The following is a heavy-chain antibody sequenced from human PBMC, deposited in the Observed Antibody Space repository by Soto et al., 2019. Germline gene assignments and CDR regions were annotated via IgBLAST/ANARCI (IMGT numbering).Heavy chain of an antibody. CDR3: AREYSSSSGLFYYYYGMDV. CDR2: TYYRSKWYN. D-gene: IGHD6-6*01. CDR1: GDSVSSNSAA. Sequence: SQTLSLTCAISGDSVSSNSAAWNWIRQSPSRGLEWLGRTYYRSKWYNDYAVSVKSRITINPDTSKNQFSLQLNSVTPEDTAVYYCAREYSSSSGLFYYYYGMDVWGQGTTVTVSS. J-gene: IGHJ6*02. V-gene: IGHV6-1*01.